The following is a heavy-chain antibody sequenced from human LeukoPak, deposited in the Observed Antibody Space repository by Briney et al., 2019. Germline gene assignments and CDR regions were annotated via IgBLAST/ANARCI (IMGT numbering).Heavy chain of an antibody. CDR3: ASGAARRPLDY. CDR2: ISYDGSNK. J-gene: IGHJ4*02. Sequence: PGGSLRLSCAASGFTFSSYGMHWVRQAPGKGLEWVAVISYDGSNKYYADSVKGRFTISRDNSKNTLYLQMNSLRAEDTAVYYCASGAARRPLDYWGQGTLVTVSS. V-gene: IGHV3-30*03. CDR1: GFTFSSYG. D-gene: IGHD6-6*01.